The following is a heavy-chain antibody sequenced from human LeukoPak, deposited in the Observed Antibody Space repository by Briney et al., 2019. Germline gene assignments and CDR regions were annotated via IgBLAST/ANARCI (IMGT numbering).Heavy chain of an antibody. V-gene: IGHV3-43*01. CDR3: AKAHDISAPYYFDY. Sequence: GGSLRLSCAASGFTFDDYTMHWVRQAPGKGLEWVSLISWDGGSTYYADSVKGRFTISRDNSKNSLYLQMNSLRTEDTALYYCAKAHDISAPYYFDYWGQGTLVTVSS. CDR1: GFTFDDYT. J-gene: IGHJ4*02. CDR2: ISWDGGST. D-gene: IGHD3-9*01.